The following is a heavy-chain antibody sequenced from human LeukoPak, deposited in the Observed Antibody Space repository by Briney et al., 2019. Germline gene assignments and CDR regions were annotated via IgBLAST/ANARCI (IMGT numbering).Heavy chain of an antibody. V-gene: IGHV1-46*03. D-gene: IGHD3-10*01. CDR2: INPSGGST. CDR3: AITMVRGVSDAFDI. CDR1: GYTFTSYY. J-gene: IGHJ3*02. Sequence: ASVKVSCKASGYTFTSYYMHWVRQAPGQGLEWMGLINPSGGSTNYAQKFQGRVTMTRDMSTSTVYMELSRLRSDDTAVYYCAITMVRGVSDAFDIWGQGTMVTVSS.